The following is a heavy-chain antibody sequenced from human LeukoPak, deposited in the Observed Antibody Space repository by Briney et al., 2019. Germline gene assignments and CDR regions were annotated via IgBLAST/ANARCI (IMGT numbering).Heavy chain of an antibody. J-gene: IGHJ4*02. D-gene: IGHD3-16*01. CDR1: GYTFTGYY. Sequence: GASVKVSCKASGYTFTGYYMHWVRQAPGQGREWMGWINPNSGGTNYAQKFQGRVTMTRDASISAAYMELSRLTSDDTAVYCARVRVGEDLDYWGQGTLVTVSS. CDR2: INPNSGGT. CDR3: RVRVGEDLDY. V-gene: IGHV1-2*02.